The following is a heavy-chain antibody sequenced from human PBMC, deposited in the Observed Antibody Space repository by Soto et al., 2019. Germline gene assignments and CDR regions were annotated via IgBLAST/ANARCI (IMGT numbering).Heavy chain of an antibody. D-gene: IGHD5-18*01. CDR3: ASSSGTSDGVGTNYYFDS. Sequence: QVQLVQSGAEVKKPGSSVKVSCKTSGGTFSTYSIVWVRQAPGEGLEWMGGIIPIFGTANYAQKFQDRVTITADKSTNTAFMELSSLKSEDTAMYYCASSSGTSDGVGTNYYFDSGGKGTLVTFSS. J-gene: IGHJ4*02. CDR2: IIPIFGTA. V-gene: IGHV1-69*06. CDR1: GGTFSTYS.